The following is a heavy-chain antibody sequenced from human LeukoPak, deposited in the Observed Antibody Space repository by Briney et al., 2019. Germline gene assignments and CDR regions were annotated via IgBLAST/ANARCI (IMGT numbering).Heavy chain of an antibody. CDR2: ISSSSSYI. Sequence: GGSLRLSCAASGFTFSSYSMNWVRQAPGKGLEWVSSISSSSSYIYYADSVKGRFTISRDNAKNSLYLQMNSLRAEDTAVYYCGRLGYSYGYYYYGMDVWGQGTTVTVSS. CDR1: GFTFSSYS. V-gene: IGHV3-21*01. J-gene: IGHJ6*02. CDR3: GRLGYSYGYYYYGMDV. D-gene: IGHD5-18*01.